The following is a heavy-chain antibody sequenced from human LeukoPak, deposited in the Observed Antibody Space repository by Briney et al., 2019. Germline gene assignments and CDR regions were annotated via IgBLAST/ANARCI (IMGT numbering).Heavy chain of an antibody. D-gene: IGHD3-10*01. J-gene: IGHJ5*02. CDR3: ATGYGSGSSHKNWFDP. V-gene: IGHV3-23*01. Sequence: DSVKGRFTISRDDSKNTLYLQMSSLRAEDTAVYYCATGYGSGSSHKNWFDPWGQGTLVTVSS.